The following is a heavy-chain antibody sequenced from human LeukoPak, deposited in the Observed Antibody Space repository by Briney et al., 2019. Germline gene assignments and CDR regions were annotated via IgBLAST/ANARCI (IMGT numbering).Heavy chain of an antibody. CDR2: INHSGST. Sequence: KPSETLSLTCAVYGGSFSGYYWSWIRQPPGKGLEWIGEINHSGSTNYNPPLKSRVTISVDTSKNQFSLKLSSVTAADTAVYYCARELGIAVTWGQGTLVTVSS. CDR3: ARELGIAVT. V-gene: IGHV4-34*01. D-gene: IGHD6-19*01. J-gene: IGHJ5*02. CDR1: GGSFSGYY.